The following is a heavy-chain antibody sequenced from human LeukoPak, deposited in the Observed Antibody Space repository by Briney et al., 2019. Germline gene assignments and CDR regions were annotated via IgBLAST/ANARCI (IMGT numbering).Heavy chain of an antibody. D-gene: IGHD2-2*01. CDR3: ARRYCSSTSCYAGMGLPFDY. J-gene: IGHJ4*02. Sequence: SVKVSCKASGGTFSSYAISWVRQAPGQGLEWMGGIIPIFGTANYAQKFQGRVTITADKSTSTAYMELSSLGSEDTAVYYCARRYCSSTSCYAGMGLPFDYWGQGTLVTVSS. CDR1: GGTFSSYA. CDR2: IIPIFGTA. V-gene: IGHV1-69*06.